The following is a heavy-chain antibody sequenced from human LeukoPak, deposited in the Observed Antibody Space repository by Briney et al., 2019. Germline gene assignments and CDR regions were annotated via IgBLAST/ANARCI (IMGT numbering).Heavy chain of an antibody. Sequence: TSETLSLTCTVSGGSISSYYWSWIRQPAGKGLEWIGRIYTSGSTNYNPSLKSRVTMSVDTSKNQFSLKLSSVTAADTAVYYCAGDETVDITNWFDPWGQGTLVTVSS. D-gene: IGHD1-20*01. J-gene: IGHJ5*02. CDR2: IYTSGST. CDR3: AGDETVDITNWFDP. CDR1: GGSISSYY. V-gene: IGHV4-4*07.